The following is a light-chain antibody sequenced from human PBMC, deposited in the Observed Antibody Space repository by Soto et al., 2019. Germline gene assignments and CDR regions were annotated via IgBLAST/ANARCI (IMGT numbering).Light chain of an antibody. Sequence: DIEMTQSPTSLSAFVGDRVTITSHASQDISTYLNWYQQRPGQAPKLLIYDVSKLETGVPSRFSGSVSGPDFILTISSLQPEDVATYYCQQSDKLPFTLGGGTKVEI. V-gene: IGKV1-33*01. J-gene: IGKJ4*01. CDR3: QQSDKLPFT. CDR2: DVS. CDR1: QDISTY.